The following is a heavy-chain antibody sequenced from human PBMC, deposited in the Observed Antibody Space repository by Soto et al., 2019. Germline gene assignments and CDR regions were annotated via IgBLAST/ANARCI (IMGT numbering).Heavy chain of an antibody. D-gene: IGHD3-22*01. J-gene: IGHJ6*02. V-gene: IGHV3-21*01. Sequence: GGSLRHSCAATGFTFSSYAMHWVRQAPGKGLEWVSSISSSSSYIYYADSVKGRFTISRDNAKNSLYLQMNSLRAEDTAVYYCARDRYYYDSSGSHSGYYGMDVWGQGTTVTVSS. CDR3: ARDRYYYDSSGSHSGYYGMDV. CDR2: ISSSSSYI. CDR1: GFTFSSYA.